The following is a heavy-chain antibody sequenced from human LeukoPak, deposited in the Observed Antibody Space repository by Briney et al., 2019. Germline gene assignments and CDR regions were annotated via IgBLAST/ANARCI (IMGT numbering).Heavy chain of an antibody. CDR3: ARDVPAANPMNWFDP. CDR1: GYTFTSYG. CDR2: ISAYNGNT. V-gene: IGHV1-18*01. Sequence: GASVKVSCKASGYTFTSYGISWVRQAPGQGLEWMGWISAYNGNTNYAQKLQGRVTMTTDTSTSTAYMELRSLRSDDTAVYYCARDVPAANPMNWFDPWGQETLVTVSS. J-gene: IGHJ5*02. D-gene: IGHD2-2*01.